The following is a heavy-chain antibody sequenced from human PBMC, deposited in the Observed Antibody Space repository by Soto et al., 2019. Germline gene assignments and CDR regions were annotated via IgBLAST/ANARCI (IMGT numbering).Heavy chain of an antibody. CDR2: ISGSGGST. Sequence: GGSLRLSCAAAGFTFSSYSMSWVRQAPGKGLEWVSAISGSGGSTYYAGSVKGRFTISRDNTKNTLYLQMNSLRTEDTAVYYCAKDRHAEQWLPPFDYWGQGTLVTVSS. J-gene: IGHJ4*02. D-gene: IGHD6-19*01. V-gene: IGHV3-23*01. CDR3: AKDRHAEQWLPPFDY. CDR1: GFTFSSYS.